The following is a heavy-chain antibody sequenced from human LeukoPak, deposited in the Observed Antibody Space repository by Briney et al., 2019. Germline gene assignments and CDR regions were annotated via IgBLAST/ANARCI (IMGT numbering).Heavy chain of an antibody. CDR2: ISAYNGNT. D-gene: IGHD6-19*01. Sequence: GASVKVSCKASGGTFSSYAISWVRQAPGQGLEWMGWISAYNGNTNYAQKLQGRVTMTTDTSTSTAYMELRSLRSDDTAVYYCARVLRSRWLAPTLMDVWGKGTTVTVSS. J-gene: IGHJ6*04. CDR1: GGTFSSYA. CDR3: ARVLRSRWLAPTLMDV. V-gene: IGHV1-18*01.